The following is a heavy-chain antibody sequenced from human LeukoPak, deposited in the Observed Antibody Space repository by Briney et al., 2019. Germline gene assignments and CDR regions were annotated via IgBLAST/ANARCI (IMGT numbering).Heavy chain of an antibody. CDR2: INHSGST. J-gene: IGHJ5*02. CDR3: ARRTSYYGSRSPRWFDP. Sequence: SETLSLTCAVYDESFSGYYYNWIRQPPGKGLEWIGEINHSGSTNYNPSLKSRVIISIDTSKNHFSLKLNSVTAADTAVYYCARRTSYYGSRSPRWFDPWGQGTLVTVSS. V-gene: IGHV4-34*01. CDR1: DESFSGYY. D-gene: IGHD3-10*01.